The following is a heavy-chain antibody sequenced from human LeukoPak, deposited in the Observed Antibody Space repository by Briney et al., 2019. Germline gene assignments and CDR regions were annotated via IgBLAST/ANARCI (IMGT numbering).Heavy chain of an antibody. J-gene: IGHJ6*02. CDR1: GYTFTSYY. D-gene: IGHD2-2*01. V-gene: IGHV1-46*01. CDR2: INPSGGST. CDR3: ARGPWSSSTSWVSYYYYYYGMDV. Sequence: ASVKVSCKASGYTFTSYYMHWVRQAPGQGLEWMGIINPSGGSTSYAQKFQGRVTMTRNTSISTAYMELSSLRSEDTAVYYCARGPWSSSTSWVSYYYYYYGMDVWGQGTTVTVSS.